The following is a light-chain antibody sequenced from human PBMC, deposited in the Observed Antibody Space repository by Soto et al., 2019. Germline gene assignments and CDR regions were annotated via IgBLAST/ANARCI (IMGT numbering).Light chain of an antibody. CDR1: QGITSY. Sequence: IQVTQSPSSLSASVGDRVTLTCRASQGITSYLAWYQQKPGKAPKLLIYAASALQTGVSSRFSGSGYGTDFALTISNLQPEDFATYFCQQLYSYPLTFGGGTTVEF. V-gene: IGKV1-9*01. CDR2: AAS. CDR3: QQLYSYPLT. J-gene: IGKJ4*01.